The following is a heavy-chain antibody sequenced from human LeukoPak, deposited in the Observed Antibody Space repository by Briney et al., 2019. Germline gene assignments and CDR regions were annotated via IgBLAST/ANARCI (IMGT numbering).Heavy chain of an antibody. V-gene: IGHV3-7*01. J-gene: IGHJ4*02. CDR3: TRDRVAGF. CDR2: IKPDGSEK. D-gene: IGHD6-19*01. Sequence: PGGSLRLSCAASGFIFSRYWMSWVRQAPGKGLEWVAYIKPDGSEKYYVDSVKGRFTISRDNAKNSLYLQMNSLRDDDTAVHYCTRDRVAGFWGQGTLVAVSS. CDR1: GFIFSRYW.